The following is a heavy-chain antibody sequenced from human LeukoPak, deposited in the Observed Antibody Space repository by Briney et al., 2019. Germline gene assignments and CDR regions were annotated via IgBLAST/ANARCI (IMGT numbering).Heavy chain of an antibody. J-gene: IGHJ4*02. CDR3: ARGTRWSRFDY. CDR2: IYYSGST. Sequence: SETLSLTCAVSGVSINVSITRHYWGWIRQPPGKGLEWIGYIYYSGSTNYNPSLKSRVTISVDTSKNQFSLKLSFVTAADTAVYYCARGTRWSRFDYWDQGTLVTVAS. V-gene: IGHV4-61*05. CDR1: GVSINVSITRHY. D-gene: IGHD4-23*01.